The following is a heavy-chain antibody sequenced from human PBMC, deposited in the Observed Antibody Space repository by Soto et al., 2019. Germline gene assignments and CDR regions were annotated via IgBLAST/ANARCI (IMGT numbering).Heavy chain of an antibody. D-gene: IGHD3-10*01. CDR2: ISAYNGNT. Sequence: GPVKVSCKASGYTFTSYGISWVRQAPGQGLEWMGWISAYNGNTNYAQKLQGRVTMTTDTSTSTAYMELRSLRSDDTAVYYCARDRGYQFPDYYYYMDVWGKGTTVTVSS. CDR1: GYTFTSYG. J-gene: IGHJ6*03. CDR3: ARDRGYQFPDYYYYMDV. V-gene: IGHV1-18*01.